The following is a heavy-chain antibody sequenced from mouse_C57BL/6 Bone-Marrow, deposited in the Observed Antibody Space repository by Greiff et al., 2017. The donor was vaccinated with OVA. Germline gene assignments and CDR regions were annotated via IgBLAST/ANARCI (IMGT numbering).Heavy chain of an antibody. V-gene: IGHV1-5*01. CDR1: GYTFTSYW. Sequence: EVQLQQSGTVLARPGASVKMSCKTSGYTFTSYWMHWVKQRPGQGLEWIGAIYPGNSDTSYNQKFKGKAKLTAVTSASTAYMERSSLTNEDSAVYYCTREYYYGSSRHWYFDVWGTGTTVTVSS. J-gene: IGHJ1*03. CDR2: IYPGNSDT. CDR3: TREYYYGSSRHWYFDV. D-gene: IGHD1-1*01.